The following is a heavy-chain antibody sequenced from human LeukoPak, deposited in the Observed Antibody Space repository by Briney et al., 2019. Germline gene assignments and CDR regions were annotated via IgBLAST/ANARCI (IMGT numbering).Heavy chain of an antibody. CDR3: ARDDSSLGAFDY. Sequence: GGSLRLSCAASGFTFSSYGMRWVRQAPGKGLEWVAVIWYDGSNKYYADSVKGRFTISRDNSKNTLYLQMNSLRAEDTAVYYCARDDSSLGAFDYWGQGTLVTVSS. CDR2: IWYDGSNK. J-gene: IGHJ4*02. CDR1: GFTFSSYG. V-gene: IGHV3-33*01. D-gene: IGHD1-26*01.